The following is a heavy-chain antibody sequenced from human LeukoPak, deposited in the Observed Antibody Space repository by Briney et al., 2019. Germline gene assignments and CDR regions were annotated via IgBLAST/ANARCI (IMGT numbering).Heavy chain of an antibody. CDR3: ARRYGSGDYFDY. D-gene: IGHD3-10*01. V-gene: IGHV4-59*01. Sequence: SETLSLTCTVSGGSISSYSWSWIRQPPEKGLEWIGYIYSSGSTNYNPSLKSRVTISVDTSKNQFSLNLSSVTAADTAVYYCARRYGSGDYFDYWGQGTLVTVSS. CDR1: GGSISSYS. CDR2: IYSSGST. J-gene: IGHJ4*02.